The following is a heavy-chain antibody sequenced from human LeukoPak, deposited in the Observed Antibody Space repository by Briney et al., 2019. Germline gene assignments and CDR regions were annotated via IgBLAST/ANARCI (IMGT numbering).Heavy chain of an antibody. V-gene: IGHV3-11*01. CDR3: ARRMPYSSSWDDAFDI. Sequence: GGSLRLSCAASGFTFSDYYMSWIRQAPGKGLEWVSYISSSGSTIYYADSVKGRLTISRDNAKNSLYLQMNSLRAKDTAVYYCARRMPYSSSWDDAFDIWGQGTMVTVSS. CDR2: ISSSGSTI. D-gene: IGHD6-13*01. CDR1: GFTFSDYY. J-gene: IGHJ3*02.